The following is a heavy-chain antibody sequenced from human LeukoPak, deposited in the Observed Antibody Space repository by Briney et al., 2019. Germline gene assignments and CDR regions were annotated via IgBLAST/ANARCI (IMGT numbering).Heavy chain of an antibody. CDR3: ARCIAVARMFGWFDP. V-gene: IGHV4-59*01. J-gene: IGHJ5*02. Sequence: PSETLSLTCTVSGGSISSYYWSWIRQPPGKGLEWIGYIYYSGSTNYNPSLKSRVTISVDTSKNQFSLKLSSVTAADTAVYYCARCIAVARMFGWFDPWGQGTLVTVSS. CDR2: IYYSGST. D-gene: IGHD6-19*01. CDR1: GGSISSYY.